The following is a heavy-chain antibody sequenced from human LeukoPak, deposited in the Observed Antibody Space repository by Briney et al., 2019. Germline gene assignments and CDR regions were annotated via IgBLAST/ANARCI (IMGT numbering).Heavy chain of an antibody. CDR1: GGTFSSYA. Sequence: SVKVSCKASGGTFSSYAISWVRQAPGQGLEWMGGIIPIFGTANYAQKFQGRVTITADKSTSTAYMELSSLRSEDTAVYYCARGRYYYDSSGYYYSYYFDYWGQGTLVTVSS. D-gene: IGHD3-22*01. V-gene: IGHV1-69*06. CDR3: ARGRYYYDSSGYYYSYYFDY. J-gene: IGHJ4*02. CDR2: IIPIFGTA.